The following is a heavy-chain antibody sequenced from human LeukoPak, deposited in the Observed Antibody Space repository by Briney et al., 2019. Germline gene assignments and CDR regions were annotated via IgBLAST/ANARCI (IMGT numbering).Heavy chain of an antibody. D-gene: IGHD5/OR15-5a*01. Sequence: GGSLRLSCAASGFTFSSYGMHWVRQAPGKGLEWVAVISYDGSNKYFADSVKGRFTISRDNPKNTLYLQMNSLRAEDTAVYYCVRSHSVIYGFDYWGQGTLVTVSS. V-gene: IGHV3-30*03. J-gene: IGHJ4*02. CDR2: ISYDGSNK. CDR1: GFTFSSYG. CDR3: VRSHSVIYGFDY.